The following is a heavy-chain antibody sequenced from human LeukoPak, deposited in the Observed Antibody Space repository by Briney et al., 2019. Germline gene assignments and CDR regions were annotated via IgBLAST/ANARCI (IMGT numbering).Heavy chain of an antibody. CDR3: ALTSGGYCSSTSCYSLDY. CDR1: GYTFTGYY. D-gene: IGHD2-2*02. V-gene: IGHV1-2*02. CDR2: INPNSGGT. J-gene: IGHJ4*02. Sequence: GASVKVSCKASGYTFTGYYMHWVRQAPGQGLEWMGWINPNSGGTNYAQKFQGGVTMTRDTSISTAYMELSRLRSDDTAVYYCALTSGGYCSSTSCYSLDYWGQGTLVTVSS.